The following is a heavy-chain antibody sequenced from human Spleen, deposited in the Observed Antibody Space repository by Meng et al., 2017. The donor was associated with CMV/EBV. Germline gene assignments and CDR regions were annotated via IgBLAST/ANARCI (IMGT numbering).Heavy chain of an antibody. Sequence: ASVKVSCKASGYTFTGYYMHWVRQAPGQGLEWMGWINPNSGGTNYAQKFQGRVTMTRDTSISTAYMELSRLRSDDTAVYYCARATYSSSLVIDYWGQGTLVTVSS. V-gene: IGHV1-2*02. CDR1: GYTFTGYY. CDR2: INPNSGGT. J-gene: IGHJ4*02. D-gene: IGHD6-6*01. CDR3: ARATYSSSLVIDY.